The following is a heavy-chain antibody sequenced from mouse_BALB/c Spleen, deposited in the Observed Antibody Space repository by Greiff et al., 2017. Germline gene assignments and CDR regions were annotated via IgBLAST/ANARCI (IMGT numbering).Heavy chain of an antibody. CDR1: GYSITSGYY. Sequence: DVQLQESGPGLVKPSQSLSLTCSVTGYSITSGYYWNWIRQFPGNKLEWMGYISYDGSNNYNPSLKNRISITRDTSKNQFFLKLNSVTTEDTATYYCARERDYGNYDYYAMDYWGQGTSVTVSS. CDR3: ARERDYGNYDYYAMDY. J-gene: IGHJ4*01. CDR2: ISYDGSN. V-gene: IGHV3-6*02. D-gene: IGHD2-1*01.